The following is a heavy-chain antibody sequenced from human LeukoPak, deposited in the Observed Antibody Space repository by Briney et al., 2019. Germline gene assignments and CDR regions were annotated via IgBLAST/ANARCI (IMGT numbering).Heavy chain of an antibody. J-gene: IGHJ3*02. CDR2: IYRSGST. D-gene: IGHD1-26*01. Sequence: SETLSLTCIVSGDSISSGIYYWSWVRQYRGQGLDWIGYIYRSGSTYYNPSLKSRISMSVDTSKNHFSLELSSVTAADTAVYYCARRVGASGALDIWGQGTMVTVSS. CDR1: GDSISSGIYY. CDR3: ARRVGASGALDI. V-gene: IGHV4-31*03.